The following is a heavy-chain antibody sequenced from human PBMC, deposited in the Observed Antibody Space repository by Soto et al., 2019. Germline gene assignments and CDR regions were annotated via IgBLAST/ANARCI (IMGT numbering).Heavy chain of an antibody. CDR2: VYFTGST. D-gene: IGHD2-2*01. CDR1: GDSINGYY. CDR3: AREGDGSSTSSQHYSYALDV. V-gene: IGHV4-59*01. Sequence: SETLSLTCTVSGDSINGYYWSWIRQPPGKGLEWLGYVYFTGSTNYNPSLKSRVTISVSTSKKQFSLGLTSVTAADTAVYYCAREGDGSSTSSQHYSYALDVWGQGTTVTVSS. J-gene: IGHJ6*02.